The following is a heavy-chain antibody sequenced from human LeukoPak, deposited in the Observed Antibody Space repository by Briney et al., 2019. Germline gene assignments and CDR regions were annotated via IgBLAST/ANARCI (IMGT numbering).Heavy chain of an antibody. V-gene: IGHV3-33*01. Sequence: PGGSLRLSCAASGFTFSNSGMQWVRQAPGKGLEWVAVVWYDGSNKYYADSVKGRFTISRDNSKNTLYLQMNSLRTEDTAVYYCARDKYSHNYAIDYWGQGTLVTVSS. CDR3: ARDKYSHNYAIDY. CDR1: GFTFSNSG. D-gene: IGHD5-18*01. CDR2: VWYDGSNK. J-gene: IGHJ4*02.